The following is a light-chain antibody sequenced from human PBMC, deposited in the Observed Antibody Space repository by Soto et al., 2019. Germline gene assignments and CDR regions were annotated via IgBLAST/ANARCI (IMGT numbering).Light chain of an antibody. V-gene: IGKV1-9*01. CDR2: DAS. CDR3: QQHDSYPLT. Sequence: DIQLTQSPSFLSASVGDRVTITCRASQGISSFLAWYQEKPGEAPKLLIYDASTLQSGVPSRFSGSGSGTEFTLTISSLQPEDFATYYCQQHDSYPLTFGQGTRLDSK. J-gene: IGKJ5*01. CDR1: QGISSF.